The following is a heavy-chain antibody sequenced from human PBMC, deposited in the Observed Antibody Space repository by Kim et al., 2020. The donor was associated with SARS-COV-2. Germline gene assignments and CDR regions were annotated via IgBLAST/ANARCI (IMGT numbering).Heavy chain of an antibody. CDR2: ISSSSSYI. CDR3: ARAYYYDSSGYYYFDY. J-gene: IGHJ4*02. V-gene: IGHV3-21*04. CDR1: GFTFSSYS. Sequence: GGSLRLSCAASGFTFSSYSMNWVRQAPGKGLEWVSSISSSSSYIYYADSVKGRFTISRDNAKNSLYLQMNSLRAEDTAVYYCARAYYYDSSGYYYFDYWGQGTLVTVSS. D-gene: IGHD3-22*01.